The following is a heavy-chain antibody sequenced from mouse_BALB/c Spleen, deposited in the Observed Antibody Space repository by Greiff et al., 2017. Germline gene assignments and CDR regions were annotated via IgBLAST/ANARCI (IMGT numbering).Heavy chain of an antibody. J-gene: IGHJ4*01. V-gene: IGHV5-15*02. Sequence: EVHLVESGGGLVQPGGSRKLSCAASGFTFSDYGMAWVRQAPGKGPVWVAFISNLAYSIYYADTVTGRFTISRENAKNTLYLEMSSLRSEDTAMYYCARKIRDYYGSSSYAMDYWGQGTSVTVSS. D-gene: IGHD1-1*01. CDR2: ISNLAYSI. CDR1: GFTFSDYG. CDR3: ARKIRDYYGSSSYAMDY.